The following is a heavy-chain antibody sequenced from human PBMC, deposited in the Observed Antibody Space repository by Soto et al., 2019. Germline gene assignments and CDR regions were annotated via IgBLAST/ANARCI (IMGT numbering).Heavy chain of an antibody. V-gene: IGHV3-23*01. Sequence: PVGSMRHPWAASGLTCSSYAMSWVRQATGKGLEWVSAISGSGGSTYYADSVKGRFTISRDNSKNTLYLQMNSLRAEDTAVYYFAKATSDYGALNGFGPWGQGTLVTVSS. CDR3: AKATSDYGALNGFGP. J-gene: IGHJ5*02. CDR2: ISGSGGST. CDR1: GLTCSSYA. D-gene: IGHD4-17*01.